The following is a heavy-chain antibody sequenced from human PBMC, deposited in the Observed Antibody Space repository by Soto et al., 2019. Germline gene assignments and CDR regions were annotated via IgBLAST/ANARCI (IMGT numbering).Heavy chain of an antibody. CDR2: ISWNGGTM. Sequence: EVQLVESGGGLVQPGRSLRLSCAASEFTFDNYAMHWVRQAQGKGLEWVSGISWNGGTMAYTDSVKGRFTISRDNAKNSLFLQMNSLRAEDTAVYFCAKGRTRPLQLGSFGDNGFDVWGQGTMVTVSS. CDR1: EFTFDNYA. D-gene: IGHD1-1*01. V-gene: IGHV3-9*01. CDR3: AKGRTRPLQLGSFGDNGFDV. J-gene: IGHJ3*01.